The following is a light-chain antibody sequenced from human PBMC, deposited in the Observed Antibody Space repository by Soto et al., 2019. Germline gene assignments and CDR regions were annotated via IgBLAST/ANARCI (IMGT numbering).Light chain of an antibody. J-gene: IGKJ4*01. CDR3: QQYNNWPPLT. CDR1: QSVSNK. Sequence: EIVMTQSPATLSVSPGERATLSCRASQSVSNKLAWHQRKPGQAPRLLIYGASTRATGIPARFSGSGSGTEFTLTISSLQSEDFAVYYCQQYNNWPPLTFGGGTKVEIK. V-gene: IGKV3-15*01. CDR2: GAS.